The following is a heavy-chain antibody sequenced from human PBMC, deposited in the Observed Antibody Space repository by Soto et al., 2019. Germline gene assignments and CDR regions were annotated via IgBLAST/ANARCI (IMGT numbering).Heavy chain of an antibody. D-gene: IGHD3-10*01. J-gene: IGHJ3*02. CDR1: GGSISDYY. V-gene: IGHV4-59*01. CDR3: ARLDEGEEFDAFDI. Sequence: QVRLQESGPGLVKPSETLSLTCTVSGGSISDYYWNWIRQSPGKGLEWIGYIYYSGSTNYNPSHKSRVTISVDTSKNQFSLKLSSVTAADTAVYYCARLDEGEEFDAFDIWGQGTMVTVSS. CDR2: IYYSGST.